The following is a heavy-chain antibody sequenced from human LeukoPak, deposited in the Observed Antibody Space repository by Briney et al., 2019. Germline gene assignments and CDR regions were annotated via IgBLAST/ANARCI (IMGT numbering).Heavy chain of an antibody. Sequence: EWVSTISGSGGSTYYADSVKGRFTISRDNSKDTLYLQMNSLRAEDTAVYYCAKAGSTGYPLWGQGTLVTVSS. CDR3: AKAGSTGYPL. D-gene: IGHD3-9*01. J-gene: IGHJ4*02. CDR2: ISGSGGST. V-gene: IGHV3-23*01.